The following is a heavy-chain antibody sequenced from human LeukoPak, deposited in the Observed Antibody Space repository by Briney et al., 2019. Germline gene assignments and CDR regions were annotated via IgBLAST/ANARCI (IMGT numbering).Heavy chain of an antibody. J-gene: IGHJ4*02. Sequence: GGSLRLSCAASGFTFSSYAMSWVRQTPGKGLEWVSAISGNSDTIYYADSVKGRFTNSRDNSKNTLYLQVNSLRAEDTAVYYCAKEPDIVVVVAATGAKSGYWGQGTLVTVSS. D-gene: IGHD2-15*01. V-gene: IGHV3-23*01. CDR2: ISGNSDTI. CDR3: AKEPDIVVVVAATGAKSGY. CDR1: GFTFSSYA.